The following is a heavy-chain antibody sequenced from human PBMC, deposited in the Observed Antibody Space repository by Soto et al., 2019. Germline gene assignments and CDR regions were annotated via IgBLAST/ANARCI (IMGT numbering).Heavy chain of an antibody. CDR2: FITVPGTT. Sequence: QVQLVQSGAVLKKTGSSVKVCCRASGDTFSSYAVNWVRQAPGRGLGWMGRFITVPGTTDYAQNFKGRLTITAEKSTKTVYIELSSLRSEDTAVYYCARRRYFGYGCYHKHYYGMDVWGQGTTVTVAS. J-gene: IGHJ6*02. D-gene: IGHD3-9*01. CDR1: GDTFSSYA. V-gene: IGHV1-69*08. CDR3: ARRRYFGYGCYHKHYYGMDV.